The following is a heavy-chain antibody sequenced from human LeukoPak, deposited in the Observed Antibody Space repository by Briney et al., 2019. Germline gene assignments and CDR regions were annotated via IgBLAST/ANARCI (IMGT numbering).Heavy chain of an antibody. CDR3: ARGAHDDSSGYYFAYNWFDP. CDR1: GFTFSSYE. D-gene: IGHD3-22*01. V-gene: IGHV3-48*03. J-gene: IGHJ5*02. CDR2: ISSSGSTI. Sequence: GGSLRLSCAASGFTFSSYEMNWVRQAPGKGLEWVSYISSSGSTIYYADSVKGRFTISRDKAKNSLYLQMNSLRAEDTAVYYCARGAHDDSSGYYFAYNWFDPWGQGTLVTVSS.